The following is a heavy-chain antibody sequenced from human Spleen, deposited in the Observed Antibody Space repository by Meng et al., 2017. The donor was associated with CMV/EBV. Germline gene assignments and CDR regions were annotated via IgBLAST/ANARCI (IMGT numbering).Heavy chain of an antibody. J-gene: IGHJ4*02. V-gene: IGHV4-34*01. CDR1: GGSFSGYC. Sequence: CAVYGGSFSGYCWRWIRQPPGKGLEWVGEINHSGSTNYNPSLKSRVTISVDTSKNQFSLKLSSVTAADTAVYYCARGRGVPGHFDYWGQGTLVTVSS. CDR2: INHSGST. D-gene: IGHD1-26*01. CDR3: ARGRGVPGHFDY.